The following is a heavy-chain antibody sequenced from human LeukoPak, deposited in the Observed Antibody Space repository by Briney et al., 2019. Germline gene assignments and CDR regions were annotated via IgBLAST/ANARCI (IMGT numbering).Heavy chain of an antibody. Sequence: PGRSLRLSCAASGFTFRSYAMHWVRQAPGKGLEWVAVISYNGNNKYYADSVKGRFTISRDNSKNTLYLQMNSLRAEDTAVYYCARDSDYCSSTSCYFFDYWGQGTLVTVSS. D-gene: IGHD2-2*01. CDR3: ARDSDYCSSTSCYFFDY. CDR2: ISYNGNNK. J-gene: IGHJ4*02. CDR1: GFTFRSYA. V-gene: IGHV3-30-3*01.